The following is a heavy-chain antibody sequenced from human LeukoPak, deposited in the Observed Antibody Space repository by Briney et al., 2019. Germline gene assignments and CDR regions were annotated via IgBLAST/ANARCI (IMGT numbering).Heavy chain of an antibody. V-gene: IGHV4-61*05. CDR2: IYYSGST. J-gene: IGHJ4*02. D-gene: IGHD1-14*01. CDR3: ARMARNRFDY. CDR1: GGSISSSSYY. Sequence: SETLSLTCTVSGGSISSSSYYWGWIRQPPGKGLEWIGYIYYSGSTNYNPSLKSQVTISVDTSKNQFSLKLSSVTAADTAVYYCARMARNRFDYWGQGTLVTVSS.